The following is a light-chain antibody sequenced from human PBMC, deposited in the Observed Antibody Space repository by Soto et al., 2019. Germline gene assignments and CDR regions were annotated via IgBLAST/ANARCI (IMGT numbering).Light chain of an antibody. CDR3: QQTDTTRCT. CDR2: GVS. J-gene: IGKJ3*01. Sequence: DIQMTQSPSSLSASVGDRVTITCRASQSISRYLNWYQQKPGKAPKLLIYGVSSLQSGVPSRFSGSGSGTDFTLTITSLQPEDFATYYCQQTDTTRCTFGPGTKVDIK. V-gene: IGKV1-39*01. CDR1: QSISRY.